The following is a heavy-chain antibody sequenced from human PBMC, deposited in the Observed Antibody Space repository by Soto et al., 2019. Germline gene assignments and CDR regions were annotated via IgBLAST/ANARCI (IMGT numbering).Heavy chain of an antibody. D-gene: IGHD6-19*01. Sequence: QVQLQESGPGLVKPSQTLSLTCTVSGASISSGGFYWSWIRQHPGKGLEWIGYIYSSGNTYYNPSHKSRVIISEETSKDPFSLKRNSVTAADTAVYYCARKDVSVTGNFDHWGQGTLVTVAP. V-gene: IGHV4-31*03. CDR1: GASISSGGFY. J-gene: IGHJ4*02. CDR3: ARKDVSVTGNFDH. CDR2: IYSSGNT.